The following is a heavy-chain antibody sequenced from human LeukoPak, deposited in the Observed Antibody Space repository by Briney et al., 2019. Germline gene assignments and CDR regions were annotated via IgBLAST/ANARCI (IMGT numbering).Heavy chain of an antibody. CDR1: LDSTTSNF. CDR3: AREILGGFNPGAY. J-gene: IGHJ4*02. CDR2: IHRSGSP. D-gene: IGHD1-14*01. V-gene: IGHV4-4*02. Sequence: SSETLSLTCTVSLDSTTSNFWSWVRKPPGKGLKGIGEIHRSGSPNYNPSLQSRVTISIDRSRNQIVLELSSVTAADTAVYYCAREILGGFNPGAYWGQGTLVTVSS.